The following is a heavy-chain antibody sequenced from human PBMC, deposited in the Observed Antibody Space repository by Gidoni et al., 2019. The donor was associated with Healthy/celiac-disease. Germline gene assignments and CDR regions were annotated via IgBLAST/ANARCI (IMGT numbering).Heavy chain of an antibody. D-gene: IGHD3-10*01. CDR3: ARVGKYYYGSGSYGNDAFDI. CDR1: GSPFSSYD. J-gene: IGHJ3*02. CDR2: IGTAGDT. Sequence: EVQLVESGGGWVQPGGSLRLSCAASGSPFSSYDTHWVRHSTGKGLEWVSAIGTAGDTYYPGSVKGRFTISRENAKNSLYLQMNSLRAGDTAVYYCARVGKYYYGSGSYGNDAFDIWGQGTMVTVSS. V-gene: IGHV3-13*04.